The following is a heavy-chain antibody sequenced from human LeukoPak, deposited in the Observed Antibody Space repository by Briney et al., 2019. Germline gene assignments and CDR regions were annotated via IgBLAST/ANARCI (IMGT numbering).Heavy chain of an antibody. CDR3: ARDPDPFSRLSVFDI. V-gene: IGHV6-1*01. J-gene: IGHJ3*02. Sequence: SQTLSLTCAISGDSVSTKSATWNWIRQSPSRGLEWLGRTYYRSKWYNDYAVSVKSRITISPDTSKNQFSLQLNSVTPEDTAAYYCARDPDPFSRLSVFDIWGQGTMVTVSS. CDR2: TYYRSKWYN. CDR1: GDSVSTKSAT. D-gene: IGHD3-16*02.